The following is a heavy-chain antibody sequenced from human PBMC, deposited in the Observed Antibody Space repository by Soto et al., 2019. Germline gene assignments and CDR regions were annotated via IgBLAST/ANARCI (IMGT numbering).Heavy chain of an antibody. D-gene: IGHD6-13*01. V-gene: IGHV5-51*03. Sequence: PGEPLKISCKGSGYSFTSYWIGWVRQMPGKGLEWMGIIYPGDSDTRYSPSFQGQVTISADKSISTAYLQWSSLKASDTAMYYCARTPYSSSWYLEYYYMDVWGKGTTVTVSS. CDR1: GYSFTSYW. J-gene: IGHJ6*03. CDR2: IYPGDSDT. CDR3: ARTPYSSSWYLEYYYMDV.